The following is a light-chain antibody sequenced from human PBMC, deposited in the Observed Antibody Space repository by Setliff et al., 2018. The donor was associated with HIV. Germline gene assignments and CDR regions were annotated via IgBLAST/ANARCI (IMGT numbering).Light chain of an antibody. CDR2: EVS. J-gene: IGLJ1*01. V-gene: IGLV2-14*01. CDR3: ISYADSSALYV. CDR1: SSDIGGYDY. Sequence: QSVLAQPASVSGSPGQSITISCTGTSSDIGGYDYVSWYQQHPDTAPKVIIYEVSNRPSGVSNRFSGSKSGNTASLTISDLLAEDEADYYCISYADSSALYVFGSGTKVTVL.